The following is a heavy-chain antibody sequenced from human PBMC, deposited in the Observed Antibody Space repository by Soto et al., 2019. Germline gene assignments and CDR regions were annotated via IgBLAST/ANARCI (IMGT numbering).Heavy chain of an antibody. CDR2: IYYSGST. J-gene: IGHJ6*02. CDR1: GGSISSSSYY. CDR3: ARILRYFEWLHNVYGLDV. D-gene: IGHD3-9*01. V-gene: IGHV4-39*01. Sequence: SETLSLTCTVSGGSISSSSYYWGWIRQPPGKGLEWIGSIYYSGSTYYNPSLKSRVTISVDTSKNQFSLKLSSVTAADTAAYYSARILRYFEWLHNVYGLDVWGQGTTVTVSS.